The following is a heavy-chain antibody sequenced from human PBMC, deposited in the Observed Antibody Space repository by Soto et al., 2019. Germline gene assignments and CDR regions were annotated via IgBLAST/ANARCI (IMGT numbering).Heavy chain of an antibody. V-gene: IGHV2-5*02. CDR1: GFSVSTSGVG. J-gene: IGHJ5*02. Sequence: QITLKESGPTLVKPTQTLTLTCTFSGFSVSTSGVGVGWIRQPPGKALEWLALIYWDDDKRYSPSLKSRLTITKDTTKNQVVPTMTNMDPVDPATYYCAYGDYVGNWFDPWGQGPLVTVSS. CDR3: AYGDYVGNWFDP. CDR2: IYWDDDK. D-gene: IGHD4-17*01.